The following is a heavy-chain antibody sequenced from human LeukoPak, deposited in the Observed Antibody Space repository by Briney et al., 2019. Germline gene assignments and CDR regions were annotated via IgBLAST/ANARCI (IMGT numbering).Heavy chain of an antibody. CDR2: MNPNSDNT. Sequence: ASVKVSCKASGYTFTSYDINWVRQATGQGLEWMGWMNPNSDNTGYAQKFQGRVTITRNTSISTAYMELSSLRSEDTAVYCCARVANSFGSPTDFDYWGQGTLVTVSS. J-gene: IGHJ4*02. CDR1: GYTFTSYD. CDR3: ARVANSFGSPTDFDY. V-gene: IGHV1-8*03. D-gene: IGHD4/OR15-4a*01.